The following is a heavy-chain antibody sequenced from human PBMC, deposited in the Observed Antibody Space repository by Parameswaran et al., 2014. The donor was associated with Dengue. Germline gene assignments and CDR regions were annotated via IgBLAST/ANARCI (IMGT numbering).Heavy chain of an antibody. V-gene: IGHV3-21*01. J-gene: IGHJ4*02. CDR2: ISSSSSYI. Sequence: WIRQPPGKGLEWVSSISSSSSYIFYADSMKGRFTIPRDNAKNSLYLQMNSLRGEDTAVYYCARAKEGYSSSTPLGYWGQGTLVTVSS. CDR3: ARAKEGYSSSTPLGY. D-gene: IGHD6-6*01.